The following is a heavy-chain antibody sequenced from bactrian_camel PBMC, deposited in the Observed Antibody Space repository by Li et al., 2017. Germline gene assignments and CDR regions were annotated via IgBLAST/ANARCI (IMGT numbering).Heavy chain of an antibody. CDR1: GFTDNGDC. V-gene: IGHV3-3*01. CDR2: ISGANT. J-gene: IGHJ6*01. Sequence: HVQLVESGGGSVQAGGSLTLSRSVSGFTDNGDCMAWFRQVPRNEREGLATISGANTLYADSMKGRLTISQDSAKNTVYLQMNSVKPEDTAMYYCAATPHARYGGSWYPRGPYVWSLGPGDPGHRL. CDR3: AATPHARYGGSWYPRGPYVWS. D-gene: IGHD6*01.